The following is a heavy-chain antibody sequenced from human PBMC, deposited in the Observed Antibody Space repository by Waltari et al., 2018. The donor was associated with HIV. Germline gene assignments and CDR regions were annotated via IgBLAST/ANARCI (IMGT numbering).Heavy chain of an antibody. CDR1: GYSFAHYY. Sequence: QVQLVQSGAEVKEPGASVKVSCKSSGYSFAHYYMHWVRQAPGQGLEWMGVINHSGGGRSYAQKFQGRVTMTRDTSTSTFYMDLISLRSQDTAVYYCAGYQSDVFDIWGQGTVVTVSS. V-gene: IGHV1-46*01. D-gene: IGHD5-12*01. CDR2: INHSGGGR. CDR3: AGYQSDVFDI. J-gene: IGHJ3*02.